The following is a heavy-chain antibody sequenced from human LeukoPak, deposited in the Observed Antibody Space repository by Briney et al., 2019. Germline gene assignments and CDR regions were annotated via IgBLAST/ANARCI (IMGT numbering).Heavy chain of an antibody. Sequence: ASVKVSCKASGGTFSSYAISWVRQAPGQRLEWMGRIIPILGIANYAQKFQGRVTITADKSTSTAYMELSSLRSEDTAVYYCARVASRGGPSYFDYWGQGTLVTVSS. V-gene: IGHV1-69*04. CDR3: ARVASRGGPSYFDY. J-gene: IGHJ4*02. CDR1: GGTFSSYA. CDR2: IIPILGIA.